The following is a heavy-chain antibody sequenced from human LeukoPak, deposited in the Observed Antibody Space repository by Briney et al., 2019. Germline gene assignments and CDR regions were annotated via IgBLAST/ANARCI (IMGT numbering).Heavy chain of an antibody. Sequence: SETLSLTCAVYGGSFSGYYWSWIRQPPGKGLEWIGDINHSGSTNYNPSLKSRVTISVDTSKNQFSLKLSSVTAADTAVYYCASDYSSSSYYYYGMDVWGQGTTVTVS. CDR2: INHSGST. J-gene: IGHJ6*02. D-gene: IGHD6-6*01. V-gene: IGHV4-34*01. CDR3: ASDYSSSSYYYYGMDV. CDR1: GGSFSGYY.